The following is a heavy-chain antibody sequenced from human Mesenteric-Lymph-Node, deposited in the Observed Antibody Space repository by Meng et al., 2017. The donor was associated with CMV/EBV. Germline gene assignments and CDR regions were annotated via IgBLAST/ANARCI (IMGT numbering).Heavy chain of an antibody. CDR2: MSYDGNNQ. CDR3: ARDDYGDAGVYFDY. D-gene: IGHD4-17*01. V-gene: IGHV3-30-3*01. J-gene: IGHJ4*02. Sequence: ASGFTFRNYALHWVRQAAGKGLEWVAVMSYDGNNQYFADSVKGRFTLSRDNSKNTVYLQMNSLRPEDTAVYYCARDDYGDAGVYFDYWGQGTLVTVSS. CDR1: GFTFRNYA.